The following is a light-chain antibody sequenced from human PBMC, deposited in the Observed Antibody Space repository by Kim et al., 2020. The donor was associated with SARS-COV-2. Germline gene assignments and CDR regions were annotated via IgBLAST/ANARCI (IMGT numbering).Light chain of an antibody. J-gene: IGLJ1*01. CDR3: SSYTSSSTFAV. Sequence: QSAPTQPASVSGSPGQSITISCTGTSSDVGGYNYVSWYQQHPGKAPKLMIYDVSKRPSGVSNRFSGSKSGNTASLTISGLQAEDEADYYCSSYTSSSTFAVFGTGTKVTVL. V-gene: IGLV2-14*01. CDR2: DVS. CDR1: SSDVGGYNY.